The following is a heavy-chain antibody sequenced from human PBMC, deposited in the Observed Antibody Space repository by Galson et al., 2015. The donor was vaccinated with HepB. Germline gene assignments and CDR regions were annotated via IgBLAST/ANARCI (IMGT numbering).Heavy chain of an antibody. Sequence: SLRLSCAASGFTFSSYAMHWVRQAPGKGLEWVAVMSDDGSIQYYADSVKGRFTISRDTSKNTLYLQMNSLRPEDTAVYYCARDAMRGTMVRGGGMDVWGQGTTVTVSS. CDR2: MSDDGSIQ. J-gene: IGHJ6*02. CDR1: GFTFSSYA. V-gene: IGHV3-30-3*01. CDR3: ARDAMRGTMVRGGGMDV. D-gene: IGHD3-10*01.